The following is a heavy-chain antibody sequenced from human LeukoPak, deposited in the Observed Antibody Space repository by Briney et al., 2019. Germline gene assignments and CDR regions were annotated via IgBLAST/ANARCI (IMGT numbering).Heavy chain of an antibody. CDR1: GYTFTSYY. V-gene: IGHV1-46*01. Sequence: ASVKVSCKASGYTFTSYYMHWVRQAPGQGLEWMGIISPSGGSTSYAQKFQGRVTMTRDTSTSTVYMELSSLRSEDTAVYYCAKNVEMATISYYYYMDVWGKGTTVTVSS. J-gene: IGHJ6*03. CDR3: AKNVEMATISYYYYMDV. CDR2: ISPSGGST. D-gene: IGHD5-24*01.